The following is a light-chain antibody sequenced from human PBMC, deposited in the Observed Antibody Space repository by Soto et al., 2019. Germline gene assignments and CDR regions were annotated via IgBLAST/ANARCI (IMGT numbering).Light chain of an antibody. CDR1: QSVSDW. CDR2: DAS. V-gene: IGKV1-5*01. Sequence: DIQMTQSPSTLSASIGDRVTITCRASQSVSDWLAGYQQKPGKAPKLLIYDASILQSGVPSRFSGSGSGTEFTLTISSLQPDDFATYYCQRYNNYPWTFGPGTKVDIK. CDR3: QRYNNYPWT. J-gene: IGKJ1*01.